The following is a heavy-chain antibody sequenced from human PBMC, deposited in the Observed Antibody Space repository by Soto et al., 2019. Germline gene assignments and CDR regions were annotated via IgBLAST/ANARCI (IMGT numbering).Heavy chain of an antibody. CDR3: TKERTIASRFDY. V-gene: IGHV3-30*18. Sequence: GGSLRLSCAASGFTFSDYAMHWVRQAPGKGLEWVALISYDGSDQYYGDSVRGRFTISRDNSKNMLYLQMNSLRPEDTAVYFCTKERTIASRFDYWGQGTLVTVSS. J-gene: IGHJ4*02. CDR1: GFTFSDYA. D-gene: IGHD6-13*01. CDR2: ISYDGSDQ.